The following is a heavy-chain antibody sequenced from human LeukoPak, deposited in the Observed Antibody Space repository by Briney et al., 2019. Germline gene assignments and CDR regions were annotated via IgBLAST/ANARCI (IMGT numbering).Heavy chain of an antibody. CDR1: GFTFTSSA. CDR2: IVVGSGNT. V-gene: IGHV1-58*01. J-gene: IGHJ3*02. D-gene: IGHD3-9*01. CDR3: ARGHDNVGAFDI. Sequence: SVKVSCKASGFTFTSSAVQWVRQARGQRLEWIGWIVVGSGNTNYAQKFQERVTITRDMSTSTAYMELSSLRSEDTAVYYCARGHDNVGAFDIWGQGTMVTVSS.